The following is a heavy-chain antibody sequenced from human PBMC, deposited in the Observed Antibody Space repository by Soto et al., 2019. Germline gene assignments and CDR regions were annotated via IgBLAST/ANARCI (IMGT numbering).Heavy chain of an antibody. CDR1: GFTFGTYW. J-gene: IGHJ4*02. V-gene: IGHV3-74*01. Sequence: GGSLRLSCAASGFTFGTYWMHWVRQAPGKWLVWVSRINIDVTGTTYADSVKGRFTISRDNAKNTVYLQMNSLGADDTAVYYCALAVAGTVFDYWGQGTQVTVSS. CDR2: INIDVTGT. D-gene: IGHD6-19*01. CDR3: ALAVAGTVFDY.